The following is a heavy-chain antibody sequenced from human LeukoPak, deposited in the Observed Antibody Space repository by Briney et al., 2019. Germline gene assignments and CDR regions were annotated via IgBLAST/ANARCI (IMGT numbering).Heavy chain of an antibody. J-gene: IGHJ6*03. Sequence: GGSLRLSRAASGFTFSSYEMNWVRQAPGKGLEWVSYISSSGSTIYYADSVKGRFTISRDNAKNSLYLQMNSLRAEDTAVYYCARAVGATEDYYYYYYMDVWGKGTTVTVSS. CDR2: ISSSGSTI. CDR1: GFTFSSYE. CDR3: ARAVGATEDYYYYYYMDV. D-gene: IGHD1-26*01. V-gene: IGHV3-48*03.